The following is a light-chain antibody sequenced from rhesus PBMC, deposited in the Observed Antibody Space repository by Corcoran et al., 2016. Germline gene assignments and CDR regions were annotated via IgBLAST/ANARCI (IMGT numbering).Light chain of an antibody. CDR1: QGVSNW. CDR3: QPHYNNPYT. V-gene: IGKV1-18*01. CDR2: AAS. Sequence: DIQMTQSPSSLSASVGDRVTITCQASQGVSNWLAWYQQKPGKAPKLLIYAASSLQSGVPSRVSGSGSGTEFTLTLSPLQPEDFATYYCQPHYNNPYTFGQGTKVDI. J-gene: IGKJ2*01.